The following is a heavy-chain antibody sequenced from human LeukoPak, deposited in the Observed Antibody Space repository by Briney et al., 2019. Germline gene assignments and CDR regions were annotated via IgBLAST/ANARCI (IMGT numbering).Heavy chain of an antibody. D-gene: IGHD3-22*01. J-gene: IGHJ4*02. CDR1: GFTFSSYA. CDR2: ITDSGGTT. CDR3: AKNPLAHYYDSSGYLDY. Sequence: GGSLRLSCAASGFTFSSYAMSWVRQAPGKGLEWVSTITDSGGTTFYADSVKGRFTISRDNFKNTVYLQMNSLRAEDTAVYYCAKNPLAHYYDSSGYLDYWGQGTLVTVSS. V-gene: IGHV3-23*01.